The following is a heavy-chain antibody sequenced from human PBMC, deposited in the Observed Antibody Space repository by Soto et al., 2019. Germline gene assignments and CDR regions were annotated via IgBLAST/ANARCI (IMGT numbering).Heavy chain of an antibody. CDR2: IYYSGST. CDR3: ARDHPVLRYFDWLSPPSDYYGMDV. D-gene: IGHD3-9*01. Sequence: PSETLSLTCTVSGGSISSYYWSWIRKPPGKGLEWIGYIYYSGSTNYNPSLKSRVTISVDTSKNQFSLKLSSVTAADTAVYYCARDHPVLRYFDWLSPPSDYYGMDVWGQGTTVTVSS. V-gene: IGHV4-59*01. J-gene: IGHJ6*02. CDR1: GGSISSYY.